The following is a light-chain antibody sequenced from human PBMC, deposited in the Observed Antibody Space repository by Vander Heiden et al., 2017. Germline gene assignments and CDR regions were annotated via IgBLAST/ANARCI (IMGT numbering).Light chain of an antibody. J-gene: IGKJ2*02. V-gene: IGKV1-39*01. CDR2: AAS. CDR3: QQVYSNPACT. CDR1: QSISSY. Sequence: DIQMTQSPSSLSASVGDRVTITCRASQSISSYLNWYQQKPGKAPKLLIYAASSLQSGPPSSFRGRGYRTDFTLTMRSLHPEDLTAYYCQQVYSNPACTFRQRTNLQ.